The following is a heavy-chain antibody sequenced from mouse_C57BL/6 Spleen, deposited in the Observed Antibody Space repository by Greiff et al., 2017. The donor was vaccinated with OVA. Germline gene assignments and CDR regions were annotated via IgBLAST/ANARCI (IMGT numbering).Heavy chain of an antibody. CDR1: GFTFSDHG. CDR3: ARESFLGMDY. J-gene: IGHJ4*01. V-gene: IGHV5-17*01. CDR2: ISSGSSTI. D-gene: IGHD2-10*02. Sequence: DVQLVESGGGLVKPGGSLKLSCAASGFTFSDHGMHWVRQAPEKGLEWVAYISSGSSTIYYADTVKGRFTISRDNAKNTLFLQMTSLRSEDTAMYYCARESFLGMDYWGQGTSVTVSS.